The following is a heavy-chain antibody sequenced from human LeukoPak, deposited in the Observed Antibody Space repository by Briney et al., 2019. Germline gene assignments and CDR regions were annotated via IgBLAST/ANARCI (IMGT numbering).Heavy chain of an antibody. D-gene: IGHD3-10*01. Sequence: SETLSLTSTVSGGSISSYYWSWIRQPAGKGLEWIGRIYTSGSTNYNPSLKSRVTMSVDTSKNQFSLKLSSVTAADTAVYYCARDRPLLWFGESNWFDPWGQGTLVTVSS. V-gene: IGHV4-4*07. CDR3: ARDRPLLWFGESNWFDP. J-gene: IGHJ5*02. CDR2: IYTSGST. CDR1: GGSISSYY.